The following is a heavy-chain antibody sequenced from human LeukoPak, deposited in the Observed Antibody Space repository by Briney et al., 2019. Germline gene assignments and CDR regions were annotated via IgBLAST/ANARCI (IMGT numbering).Heavy chain of an antibody. Sequence: SETLSLTCTVSGGSISSSSYYWGWIRQPPGKGLEWIGSMYYIGSTYYNPSLKSRVTISVDTSKNQFSLKLSSVTAADTAVYYCARGPVIQLWPRYYXYMDVWGXGTTVTVS. J-gene: IGHJ6*03. D-gene: IGHD5-18*01. CDR1: GGSISSSSYY. V-gene: IGHV4-39*01. CDR2: MYYIGST. CDR3: ARGPVIQLWPRYYXYMDV.